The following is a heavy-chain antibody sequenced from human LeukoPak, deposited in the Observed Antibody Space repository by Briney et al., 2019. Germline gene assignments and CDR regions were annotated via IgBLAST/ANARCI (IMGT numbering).Heavy chain of an antibody. CDR1: GFTFSSYA. J-gene: IGHJ4*02. CDR3: ARRRSSFDY. CDR2: ISYDGSNK. Sequence: GGSLRLSCAASGFTFSSYAMHWVRQAPGKGLEWVAVISYDGSNKYYADSVKGRFTISRDNSKNTLYLQMNSLRAEDTAVYYCARRRSSFDYWGQGTLVTVSP. V-gene: IGHV3-30-3*01. D-gene: IGHD6-6*01.